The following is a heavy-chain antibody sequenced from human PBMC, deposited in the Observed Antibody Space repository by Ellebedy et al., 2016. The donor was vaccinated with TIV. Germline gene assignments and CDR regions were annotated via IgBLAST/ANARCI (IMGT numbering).Heavy chain of an antibody. CDR1: GVSFSGSY. CDR3: ARGLGGGEYFDF. V-gene: IGHV4-34*01. Sequence: MPGGSLRLSCAVYGVSFSGSYWSWIRRPPGKGLEWIGEVNHSVGTNSNPSLKSRVTISLDTSKNQFSLKLTSVSAADKADYFCARGLGGGEYFDFWGQGTPVTVSS. J-gene: IGHJ4*02. CDR2: VNHSVGT. D-gene: IGHD2/OR15-2a*01.